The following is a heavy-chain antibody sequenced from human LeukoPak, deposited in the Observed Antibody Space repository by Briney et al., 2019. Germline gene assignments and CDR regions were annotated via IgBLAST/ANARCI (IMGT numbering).Heavy chain of an antibody. D-gene: IGHD3-3*01. V-gene: IGHV3-23*01. CDR1: GFTFSSYS. CDR2: ISGSGVAT. CDR3: AKGNYDFWSGYPGLSYFDY. Sequence: GGSLRLSCAASGFTFSSYSMNWVRQAPGKGLEWVSAISGSGVATYYADSVKGRFTISRDNSKNTLYLQMNSLRAGDTAVYYCAKGNYDFWSGYPGLSYFDYWGQGTLVTVSS. J-gene: IGHJ4*02.